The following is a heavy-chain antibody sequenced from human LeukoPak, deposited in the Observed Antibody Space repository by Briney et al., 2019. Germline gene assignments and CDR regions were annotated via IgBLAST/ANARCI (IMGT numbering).Heavy chain of an antibody. CDR1: GFTFSSYA. D-gene: IGHD4-11*01. V-gene: IGHV3-30-3*01. J-gene: IGHJ4*02. Sequence: GRSLRLSCAVSGFTFSSYAMHWVRQAPGKGLEWVAIISYDGNNEYFADSVKGRFTISRDNSKNTVYLQMNSLRSEYTAVYYCARNLQDWGQGTLVTVSS. CDR3: ARNLQD. CDR2: ISYDGNNE.